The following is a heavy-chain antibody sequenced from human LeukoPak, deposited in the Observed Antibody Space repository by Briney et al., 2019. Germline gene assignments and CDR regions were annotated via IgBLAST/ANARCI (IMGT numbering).Heavy chain of an antibody. J-gene: IGHJ4*02. CDR3: ARDRSGWHSD. V-gene: IGHV3-7*01. Sequence: GGSLRLSCAVSGFTFSSYWMSWVRQAPGKGLEWVANIKQDGSEKYYVDSVKGRFTISRDNAKNSLYLQMNSLRAEDTAVYYCARDRSGWHSDWGQGTLVTVSS. CDR2: IKQDGSEK. CDR1: GFTFSSYW. D-gene: IGHD6-19*01.